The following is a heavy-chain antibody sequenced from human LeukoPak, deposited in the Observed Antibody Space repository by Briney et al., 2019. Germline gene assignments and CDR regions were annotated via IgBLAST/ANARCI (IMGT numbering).Heavy chain of an antibody. CDR2: IYYSGST. J-gene: IGHJ4*02. CDR3: ARDSAMAY. D-gene: IGHD2-2*01. V-gene: IGHV4-59*01. CDR1: GGSISSYY. Sequence: PPETLSLTCTVSGGSISSYYWSWIRQPPGKGLEWIGYIYYSGSTNYNPSLKSRVTISVDTSKNQFSLKLSSVTAADTAVYYCARDSAMAYWGQGTLVTVSS.